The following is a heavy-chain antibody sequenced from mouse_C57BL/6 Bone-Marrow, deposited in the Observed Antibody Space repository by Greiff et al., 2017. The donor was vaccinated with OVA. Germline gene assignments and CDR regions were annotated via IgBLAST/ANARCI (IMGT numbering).Heavy chain of an antibody. CDR2: IRSKSSNYAT. CDR3: VREGNYCRNYGFAY. J-gene: IGHJ3*01. Sequence: EADGGLVQPKGSLKLSCAASGFTFNTYAMLWVRQAPGKGLEWVARIRSKSSNYATYYAASVKDRFTISRDDSQSMLYLQMNNLKTEDTAMYYCVREGNYCRNYGFAYWGQGTLVTVSA. CDR1: GFTFNTYA. D-gene: IGHD2-5*01. V-gene: IGHV10-3*01.